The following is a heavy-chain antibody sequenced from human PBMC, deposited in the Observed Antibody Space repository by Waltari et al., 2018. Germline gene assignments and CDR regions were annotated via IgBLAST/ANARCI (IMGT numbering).Heavy chain of an antibody. Sequence: EVQLVESGGGLVKPGGSLRLSCAASGFTFSSYSMNWVRQAPGKGLEWVSSISSSSSYIYYADSVKGRFTISRDNAKNSLYLQMNSLRAEDTAVYYCARARLVTWRDYFDYWGQGTLVTVSS. CDR3: ARARLVTWRDYFDY. CDR2: ISSSSSYI. J-gene: IGHJ4*02. CDR1: GFTFSSYS. V-gene: IGHV3-21*01. D-gene: IGHD3-9*01.